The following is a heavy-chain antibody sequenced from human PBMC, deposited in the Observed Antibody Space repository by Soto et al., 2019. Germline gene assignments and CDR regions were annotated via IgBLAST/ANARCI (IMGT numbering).Heavy chain of an antibody. Sequence: QVQLVQSGAEVKKPGSSVKVSCKASGGTFSSYTISWVRQAPGQGLEWMGRIIPILGIANYAQKFQGRVTITADKSTSTAYMELSSLRSEDTAVYYCAREMEKGTTGTRYYYYMDVWGKGTTVTVSS. CDR3: AREMEKGTTGTRYYYYMDV. V-gene: IGHV1-69*08. D-gene: IGHD1-1*01. CDR1: GGTFSSYT. CDR2: IIPILGIA. J-gene: IGHJ6*03.